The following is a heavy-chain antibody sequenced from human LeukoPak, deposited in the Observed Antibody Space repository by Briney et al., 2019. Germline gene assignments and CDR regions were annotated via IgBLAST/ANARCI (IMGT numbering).Heavy chain of an antibody. D-gene: IGHD3-10*02. J-gene: IGHJ6*04. CDR2: INSDGSST. Sequence: GGSLRLSCAASGFTFSSYWIHWVRQAPGKGLVWVSRINSDGSSTTYADSVKGRFTISRDNAKNTLYLQMNSLRAEDTAVYYCAELGITMIGGVWGKGTTVTISS. CDR3: AELGITMIGGV. CDR1: GFTFSSYW. V-gene: IGHV3-74*01.